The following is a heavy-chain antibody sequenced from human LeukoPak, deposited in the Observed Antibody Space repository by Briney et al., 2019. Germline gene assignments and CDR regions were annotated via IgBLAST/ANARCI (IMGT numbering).Heavy chain of an antibody. CDR3: ASENWGSFWFDP. CDR1: GFTFSSYS. Sequence: PGGSLRLSCAASGFTFSSYSMNWVRQAPGKGLEWVSSISSSSSYIYYADSVKGRFTISRDNAKNSLYLQMNSLRAEDTAVYYCASENWGSFWFDPWGQGTLVTVSS. V-gene: IGHV3-21*01. D-gene: IGHD7-27*01. J-gene: IGHJ5*02. CDR2: ISSSSSYI.